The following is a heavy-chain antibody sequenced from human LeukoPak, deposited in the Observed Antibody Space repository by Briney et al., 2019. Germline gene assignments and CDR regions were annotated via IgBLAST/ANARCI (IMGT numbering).Heavy chain of an antibody. CDR1: GFTFSSYA. Sequence: GGSLRLSCAASGFTFSSYAMHWVRQAPGKGLEWVAVISYDGSNKYYADSVKGRFTTSRDNSRNTLYLQMNSLRAEDTAVYYCARPVEGYLQLPIDYWGQGTLVTVSS. J-gene: IGHJ4*02. D-gene: IGHD5-18*01. CDR3: ARPVEGYLQLPIDY. CDR2: ISYDGSNK. V-gene: IGHV3-30-3*01.